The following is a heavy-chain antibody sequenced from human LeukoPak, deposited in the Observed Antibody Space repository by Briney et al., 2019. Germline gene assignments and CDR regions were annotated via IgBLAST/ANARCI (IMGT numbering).Heavy chain of an antibody. D-gene: IGHD6-13*01. V-gene: IGHV4-30-4*08. J-gene: IGHJ4*02. CDR1: GGSISSGDYY. Sequence: SETLSLTCTVSGGSISSGDYYWSWIRQPPGRGLEWIGYIYYSGSTYYNPSLKSRVTISVDTSKNQFSLKLSSVTAADTAVYYCARAPGYSSSWYYFDYWGQGTLVTVSS. CDR3: ARAPGYSSSWYYFDY. CDR2: IYYSGST.